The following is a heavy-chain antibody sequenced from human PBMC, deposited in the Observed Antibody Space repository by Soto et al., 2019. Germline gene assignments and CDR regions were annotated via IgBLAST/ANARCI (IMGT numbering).Heavy chain of an antibody. CDR1: GYTFTSYG. CDR3: ARVGSSGWSDYYSGMDV. Sequence: ASVKVSCKASGYTFTSYGISWVRQAPGQGLEWMGWISAYNCNTNYAQKLQGRVTMTTDTSTSTAYMELRSLRSDDTAVYYCARVGSSGWSDYYSGMDVWGQGTTVTV. D-gene: IGHD6-19*01. V-gene: IGHV1-18*04. CDR2: ISAYNCNT. J-gene: IGHJ6*02.